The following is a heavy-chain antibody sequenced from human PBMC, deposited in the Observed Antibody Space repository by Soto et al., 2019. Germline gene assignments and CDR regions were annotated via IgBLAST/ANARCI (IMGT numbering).Heavy chain of an antibody. CDR2: ISGSGAGT. Sequence: EVQLLESGGGLVQPGGSLRLSCAASGFTLSSYAMSWVRQAPVKGLEWVSSISGSGAGTYYADSVRGRFTISRDNSKDTLYLQMNRLRVEDAAVDYCAKYTRGWDFDYWGQGTLVTVSS. CDR1: GFTLSSYA. D-gene: IGHD6-19*01. V-gene: IGHV3-23*01. CDR3: AKYTRGWDFDY. J-gene: IGHJ4*02.